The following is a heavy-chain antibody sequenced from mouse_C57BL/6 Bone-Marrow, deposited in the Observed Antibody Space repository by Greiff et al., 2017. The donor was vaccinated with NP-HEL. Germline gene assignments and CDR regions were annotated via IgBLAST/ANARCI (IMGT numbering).Heavy chain of an antibody. V-gene: IGHV1-81*01. CDR2: IYPRSGNT. D-gene: IGHD1-1*01. Sequence: QVQLQQSGAELARPGASVKLSCKASGYTFTSYGISWVKQRPGQGLEWIGEIYPRSGNTYYNEKFKGKATLTADKSSSTAYMELRSLTSEDSAVYFCAREMHYCSTAWFAYWGQGTLVTVSA. CDR1: GYTFTSYG. CDR3: AREMHYCSTAWFAY. J-gene: IGHJ3*01.